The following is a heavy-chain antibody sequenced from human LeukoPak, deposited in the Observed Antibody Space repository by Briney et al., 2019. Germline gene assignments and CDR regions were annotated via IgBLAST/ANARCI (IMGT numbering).Heavy chain of an antibody. CDR2: ISSSSSYI. Sequence: GGSLRLSCAASGFTFSSYSMNWVRQAPGKGLEWVSSISSSSSYIYYADSVKGRFTISRDNAKNSLYLQMNSLRAEDTAVYYCARDHSSGSYPFDYWGQGTLVTVSS. CDR1: GFTFSSYS. D-gene: IGHD1-26*01. V-gene: IGHV3-21*01. CDR3: ARDHSSGSYPFDY. J-gene: IGHJ4*02.